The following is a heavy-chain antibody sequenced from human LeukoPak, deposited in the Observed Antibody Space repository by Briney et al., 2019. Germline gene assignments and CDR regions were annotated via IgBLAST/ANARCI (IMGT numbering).Heavy chain of an antibody. Sequence: SETLSLTCILSGGSITNTKYYWGWIRQPPGKGLEWIGSIYYTGSTYYNPSLNSRVTISVDTSKNQFSLKLRSVTAADTALYYCTRHTGYISGQYSNYEDSWGQGTLVTVSS. D-gene: IGHD4-11*01. CDR3: TRHTGYISGQYSNYEDS. V-gene: IGHV4-39*01. J-gene: IGHJ4*02. CDR1: GGSITNTKYY. CDR2: IYYTGST.